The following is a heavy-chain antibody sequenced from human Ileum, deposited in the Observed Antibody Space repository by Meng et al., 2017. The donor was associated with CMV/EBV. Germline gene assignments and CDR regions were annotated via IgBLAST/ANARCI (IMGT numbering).Heavy chain of an antibody. Sequence: LQASVPSLLPPSETLSLTCTVTGGSLTSYYWTWIRQPAGKGLEWIGRIHPTGTTDDNPSLRSRVSMSLDKSKNQFSLKLTSVTAADTAVYYCARAAARGVPVDLWGQGTLVTVSS. CDR3: ARAAARGVPVDL. V-gene: IGHV4-4*07. D-gene: IGHD3-10*01. CDR1: GGSLTSYY. CDR2: IHPTGTT. J-gene: IGHJ5*02.